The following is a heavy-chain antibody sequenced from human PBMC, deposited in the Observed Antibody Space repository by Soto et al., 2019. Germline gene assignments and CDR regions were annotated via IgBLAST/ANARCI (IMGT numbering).Heavy chain of an antibody. CDR1: GYTFTSYY. D-gene: IGHD5-12*01. J-gene: IGHJ4*02. Sequence: QVQLVQSGAEVKKPGASVKVSCKASGYTFTSYYMHWVRQAPGQGLEWMGIINPSGGSTSYAQKFHGSVAMTRDTSTSTVYMELSSLRSEDTAVYYCARGKNESSGYDYVPKFAFDYWGQGTLVTVSS. CDR2: INPSGGST. V-gene: IGHV1-46*03. CDR3: ARGKNESSGYDYVPKFAFDY.